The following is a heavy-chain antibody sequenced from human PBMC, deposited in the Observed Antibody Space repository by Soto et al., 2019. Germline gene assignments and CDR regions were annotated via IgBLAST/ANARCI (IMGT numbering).Heavy chain of an antibody. D-gene: IGHD6-19*01. J-gene: IGHJ4*02. V-gene: IGHV3-30-3*01. CDR2: ISYDGSNK. CDR3: VRDTSPYSSGWHNRHFDY. CDR1: GFTFSSYA. Sequence: QVQLVESGGGVVQPGRSLRLSCAASGFTFSSYAMHWVRQSPGKGLEWVAVISYDGSNKYYADSVKGRFTISRDNSKTLYLQMTSLRAEDTAVYYCVRDTSPYSSGWHNRHFDYRGQGTLVTVSS.